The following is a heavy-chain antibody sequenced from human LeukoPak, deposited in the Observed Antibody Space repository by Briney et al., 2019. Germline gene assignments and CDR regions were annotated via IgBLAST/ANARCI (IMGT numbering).Heavy chain of an antibody. V-gene: IGHV1-2*02. CDR1: GYTFTDSY. J-gene: IGHJ4*02. D-gene: IGHD4/OR15-4a*01. Sequence: ASVKVSCKASGYTFTDSYIHWMRQAPGQGLEWVGWINPNNGGTYFPQKFQDRVTLTTDTSITTAYMELTRLRSDDTAVYYCARHGGNYPRVDFHYWGQGTLVAVSS. CDR3: ARHGGNYPRVDFHY. CDR2: INPNNGGT.